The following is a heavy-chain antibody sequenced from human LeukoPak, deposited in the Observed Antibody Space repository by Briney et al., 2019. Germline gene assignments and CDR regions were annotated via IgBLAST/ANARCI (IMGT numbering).Heavy chain of an antibody. J-gene: IGHJ4*02. CDR2: SGSGDST. CDR1: GFTFSNYA. D-gene: IGHD6-19*01. CDR3: ARDLGSYSSGWYMGFDY. Sequence: PGGSLRLSCAASGFTFSNYAMRWVRQAPGKGLEWVSGSGSGDSTYYADSVKGRFTISRDNAKNSLYLQVNSLRAEDTAIYYCARDLGSYSSGWYMGFDYWGQGTLVTVSS. V-gene: IGHV3-23*01.